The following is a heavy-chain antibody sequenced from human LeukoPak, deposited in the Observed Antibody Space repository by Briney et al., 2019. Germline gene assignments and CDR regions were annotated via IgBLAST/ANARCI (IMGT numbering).Heavy chain of an antibody. CDR3: ARGGLAVAGTGDFDY. V-gene: IGHV4-39*07. D-gene: IGHD6-19*01. CDR2: IYYSGST. CDR1: GGSISSSSYY. J-gene: IGHJ4*02. Sequence: SETLSLTCTVSGGSISSSSYYWGWIRQPPGKGLEWIGSIYYSGSTYYNPSLKSRVTISVDTSKNQFSLKLSSVTAADTAVYYCARGGLAVAGTGDFDYWGQGTLVTVSS.